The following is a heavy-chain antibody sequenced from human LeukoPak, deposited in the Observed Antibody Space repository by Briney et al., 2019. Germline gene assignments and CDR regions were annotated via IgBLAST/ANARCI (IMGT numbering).Heavy chain of an antibody. CDR3: ARERYFDWLYFDY. J-gene: IGHJ4*02. Sequence: VASVKVSCKVSGYTLTELSMHWVRQAPGKGLEWMGGFDPEDGETIYAQKLQGRVTMTTDTSTSTAYMELRSLRSDDTAVYYCARERYFDWLYFDYWGQGTLVTVSS. D-gene: IGHD3-9*01. CDR1: GYTLTELS. CDR2: FDPEDGET. V-gene: IGHV1-24*01.